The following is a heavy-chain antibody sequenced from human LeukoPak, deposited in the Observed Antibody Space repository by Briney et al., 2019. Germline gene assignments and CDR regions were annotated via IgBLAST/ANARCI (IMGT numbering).Heavy chain of an antibody. Sequence: PGGSLRLSCAASGFTFSSYAMHWVRQAPGKGLEWVAVISYDGSNKYYADSVKGRFTISRDNSRNTLYLQMNSLRAEDTAVYYCARDHDPRRSSGWPGDFDYWGQGTLVTVSS. CDR3: ARDHDPRRSSGWPGDFDY. J-gene: IGHJ4*02. D-gene: IGHD6-19*01. CDR1: GFTFSSYA. CDR2: ISYDGSNK. V-gene: IGHV3-30*04.